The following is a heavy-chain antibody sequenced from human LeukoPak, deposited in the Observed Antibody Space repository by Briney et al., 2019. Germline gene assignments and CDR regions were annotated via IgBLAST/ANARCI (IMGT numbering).Heavy chain of an antibody. V-gene: IGHV4-34*01. Sequence: PSETLSLTCAVYGGSFSSYYWSWIRQPPGKGLEWIGEINHSGSTNYNPSLKSRVTISVDTSKNQFSLKLSSVTAADTAVYYCARGGGGYYDFWSGYYSGPGDVWGQGTTVTVSS. J-gene: IGHJ6*02. D-gene: IGHD3-3*01. CDR1: GGSFSSYY. CDR3: ARGGGGYYDFWSGYYSGPGDV. CDR2: INHSGST.